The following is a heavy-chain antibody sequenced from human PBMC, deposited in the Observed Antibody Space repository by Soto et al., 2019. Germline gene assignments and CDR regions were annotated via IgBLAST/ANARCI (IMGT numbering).Heavy chain of an antibody. CDR2: IFSAGST. Sequence: LRLSCAASGFTVSNNYMTWVRQAPGKGLDWVSIIFSAGSTYYADSVRGRFTISRDNSKNTLYLQMNSLRAEDTAVYYCAKRSSSSTFDYWGQGTLVTVSS. J-gene: IGHJ4*02. D-gene: IGHD6-6*01. V-gene: IGHV3-66*01. CDR1: GFTVSNNY. CDR3: AKRSSSSTFDY.